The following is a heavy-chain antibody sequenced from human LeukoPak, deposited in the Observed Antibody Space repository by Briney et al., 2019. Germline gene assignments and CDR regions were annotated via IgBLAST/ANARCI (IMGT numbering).Heavy chain of an antibody. V-gene: IGHV3-21*01. J-gene: IGHJ3*02. CDR3: ARVYTDNGDYRDDFDI. CDR1: GFAFSSYS. CDR2: MNTNTFI. D-gene: IGHD4-17*01. Sequence: PGGSLRLSCVASGFAFSSYSMIWVRQAPGKGLEWVSSMNTNTFIYYANSVKGRFTISRDNAKNSLYLQMNSLRAEDTAVYYCARVYTDNGDYRDDFDIWGQETMVTVSS.